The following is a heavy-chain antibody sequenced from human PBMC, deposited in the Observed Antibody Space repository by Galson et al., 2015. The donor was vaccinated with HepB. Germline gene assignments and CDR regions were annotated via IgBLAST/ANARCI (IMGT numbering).Heavy chain of an antibody. Sequence: SVKVSCKVSGYTLTELSMHWVRQAPGKGLEWMGGFDPEDGETIYAQKFQGRVTMTEDTSTDTAYMELSSLRSEDTAVYYCATAAHSYCSSTSCYTADYWGQGTLVTVSS. J-gene: IGHJ4*02. CDR3: ATAAHSYCSSTSCYTADY. D-gene: IGHD2-2*02. CDR1: GYTLTELS. CDR2: FDPEDGET. V-gene: IGHV1-24*01.